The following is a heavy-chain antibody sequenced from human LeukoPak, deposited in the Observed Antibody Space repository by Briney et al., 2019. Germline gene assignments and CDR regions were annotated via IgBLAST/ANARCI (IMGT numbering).Heavy chain of an antibody. CDR3: ARGRSWYYY. J-gene: IGHJ4*02. CDR1: GGSISSYY. D-gene: IGHD6-13*01. CDR2: IYYSGST. Sequence: SETLSLTCTVSGGSISSYYWSWIRQPPRKGLEWIGYIYYSGSTNYNPSLKSRVTISVDTSKNQFSLKLSSVTAADTAVYYCARGRSWYYYRGQGTLVTVSS. V-gene: IGHV4-59*01.